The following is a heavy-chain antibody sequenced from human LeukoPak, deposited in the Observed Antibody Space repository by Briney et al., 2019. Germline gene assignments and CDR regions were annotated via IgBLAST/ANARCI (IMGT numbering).Heavy chain of an antibody. V-gene: IGHV3-53*01. Sequence: GSPRLSCAASVVTGSGNYMSSVRPAPGEGLGWVSVIYGGCSTYYADSVKGRFTICRDNSKNTLYLQMNSLRVEDTAVYYCARGPGFSSSQLPYYFDYWGQGTLVTVSS. J-gene: IGHJ4*02. CDR2: IYGGCST. D-gene: IGHD6-13*01. CDR3: ARGPGFSSSQLPYYFDY. CDR1: VVTGSGNY.